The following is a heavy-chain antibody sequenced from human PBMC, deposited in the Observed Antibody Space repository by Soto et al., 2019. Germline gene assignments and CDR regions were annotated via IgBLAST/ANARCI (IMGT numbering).Heavy chain of an antibody. CDR2: ITGSGGST. V-gene: IGHV3-23*01. J-gene: IGHJ4*02. CDR3: ATTYYYDSSGYYGPYYFDY. CDR1: GFTFSSYA. Sequence: PGGSLRLSCAASGFTFSSYAMSWVRQSPGKGLTWVSVITGSGGSTYYADSVKGRFTISRDNAKNSLYLQMNSLRAEDTAVYYCATTYYYDSSGYYGPYYFDYWGQGTLVTVSS. D-gene: IGHD3-22*01.